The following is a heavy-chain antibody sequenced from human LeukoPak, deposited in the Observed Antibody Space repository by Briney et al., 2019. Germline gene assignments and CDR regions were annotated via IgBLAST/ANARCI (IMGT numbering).Heavy chain of an antibody. D-gene: IGHD2-15*01. J-gene: IGHJ6*02. CDR1: GGSISSGGYS. V-gene: IGHV4-30-2*01. Sequence: SETLSLTCAVSGGSISSGGYSWSWIRQPPGKGLEWIWYIYHSGSTYYNPSLKSRVTISVDRSKNQFSLKLSSVTAADTAVYYCARGVVGAPYYYYYGMDVWGQGTTVTVSS. CDR3: ARGVVGAPYYYYYGMDV. CDR2: IYHSGST.